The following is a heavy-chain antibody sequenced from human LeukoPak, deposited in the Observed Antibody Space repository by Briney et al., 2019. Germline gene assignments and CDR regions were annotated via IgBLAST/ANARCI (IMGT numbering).Heavy chain of an antibody. CDR3: AGSYYDILTGPNNWFDP. V-gene: IGHV4-34*01. CDR1: GVSFSGYY. J-gene: IGHJ5*02. D-gene: IGHD3-9*01. CDR2: INHSGST. Sequence: SETLSLTCAVYGVSFSGYYWSWIRQPPGKGLEWIGEINHSGSTNYNPSLKSRVTISVDTSKNQFSLKLSSVTAADTAVYYCAGSYYDILTGPNNWFDPWGQGTLVTVSS.